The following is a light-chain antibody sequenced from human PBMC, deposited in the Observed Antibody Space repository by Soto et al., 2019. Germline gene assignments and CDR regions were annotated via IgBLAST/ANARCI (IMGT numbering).Light chain of an antibody. V-gene: IGLV2-14*01. J-gene: IGLJ1*01. CDR2: DVS. Sequence: QSALTQPASVSGSPGQSITISCTGTSSDVGDYNYVSWYQEHPGKAPKLMIYDVSNLPSGVSNRFSGSKSGSTASLTISGLQAEDEADYYCSSYTSSTTRVFGTGTKLTVL. CDR1: SSDVGDYNY. CDR3: SSYTSSTTRV.